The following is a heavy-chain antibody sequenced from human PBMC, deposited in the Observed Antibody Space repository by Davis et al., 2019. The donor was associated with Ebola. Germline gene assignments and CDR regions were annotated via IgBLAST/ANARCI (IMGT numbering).Heavy chain of an antibody. CDR3: ARDQERIKYYDILTGYYMGGMDV. V-gene: IGHV3-33*01. Sequence: GESLKISCAASGFTFSSYGMHWVRQAPGKGLEWVAVIWYDGSNKYYADSVKGRFTISRDNSKNTLYLQMNSLRAEDTAVYYCARDQERIKYYDILTGYYMGGMDVWGKGTTVTVSS. D-gene: IGHD3-9*01. CDR1: GFTFSSYG. J-gene: IGHJ6*04. CDR2: IWYDGSNK.